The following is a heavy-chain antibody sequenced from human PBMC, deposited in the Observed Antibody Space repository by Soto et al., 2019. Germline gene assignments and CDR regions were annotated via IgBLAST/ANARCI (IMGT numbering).Heavy chain of an antibody. CDR1: GFTFSSYS. CDR3: ARVSRYYAFWSGYYVYFDY. Sequence: EVQLVESGGGLVQPGGSLRLSCAASGFTFSSYSMNWVRQAPGQGLEWVSYISSSSSTIYYADSVKGRFTISRDNAKNSLYLQMNSLRAEDTAVYYCARVSRYYAFWSGYYVYFDYWGQGTLVTVSS. J-gene: IGHJ4*02. V-gene: IGHV3-48*01. D-gene: IGHD3-3*01. CDR2: ISSSSSTI.